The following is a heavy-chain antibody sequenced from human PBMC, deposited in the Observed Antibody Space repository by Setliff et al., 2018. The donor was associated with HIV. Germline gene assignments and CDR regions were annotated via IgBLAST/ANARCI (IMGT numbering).Heavy chain of an antibody. CDR3: ARGVAAAGTDY. D-gene: IGHD6-13*01. CDR2: INQDGTVI. Sequence: PGGSLRLSCAASGFTFGTYWMTWLRQAPGKGLEWVANINQDGTVIFYVDSVKGRFIMPRDNAKTSVYLQMNSLRAEDTAVYYCARGVAAAGTDYWGQGTLVTVSS. CDR1: GFTFGTYW. J-gene: IGHJ4*02. V-gene: IGHV3-7*01.